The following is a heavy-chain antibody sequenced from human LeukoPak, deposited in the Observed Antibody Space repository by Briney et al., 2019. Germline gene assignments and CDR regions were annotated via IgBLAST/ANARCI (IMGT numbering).Heavy chain of an antibody. CDR1: GGSFSSYY. CDR3: ARIEDYGGNSVNY. CDR2: IYYSGST. Sequence: PSETLSLTCAVYGGSFSSYYWSWIRQPPGKGLEWIGYIYYSGSTNYNPSLKSRVTISVDTSKNQFSLKLSSVTAADTAVYYCARIEDYGGNSVNYWGQGTLVTVSS. J-gene: IGHJ4*02. D-gene: IGHD4-23*01. V-gene: IGHV4-59*01.